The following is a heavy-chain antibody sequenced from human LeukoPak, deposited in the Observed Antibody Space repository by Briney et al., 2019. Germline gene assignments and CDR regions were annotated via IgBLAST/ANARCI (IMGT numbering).Heavy chain of an antibody. CDR1: GYTFTGYY. Sequence: ASVKVSCKASGYTFTGYYMHWVRQDPEQGLEWMGWINPNTGDTMHAQKFQGRVTMTRDTSIDIAYMELSSLTSDDTAMYYCARAAYCGGDCLIYWGQGTLVTVS. CDR2: INPNTGDT. J-gene: IGHJ4*02. V-gene: IGHV1-2*02. D-gene: IGHD2-21*02. CDR3: ARAAYCGGDCLIY.